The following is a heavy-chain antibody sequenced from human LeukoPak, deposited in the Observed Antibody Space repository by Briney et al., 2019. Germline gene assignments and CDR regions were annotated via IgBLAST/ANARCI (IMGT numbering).Heavy chain of an antibody. J-gene: IGHJ4*02. V-gene: IGHV3-23*01. D-gene: IGHD2-15*01. Sequence: GGSLRLSCAASGFTFSSYAMSWVRRAPGKGLEWVSTISGSGGSTYYADSVKGRFTISRDNSKNMLYLHMNSLRGEDTAIYYCAKALVVAVDASRAFDNWGQGTLVTVSS. CDR1: GFTFSSYA. CDR2: ISGSGGST. CDR3: AKALVVAVDASRAFDN.